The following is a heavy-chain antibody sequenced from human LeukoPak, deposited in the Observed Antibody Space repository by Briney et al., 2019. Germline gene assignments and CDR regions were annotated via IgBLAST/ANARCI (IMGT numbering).Heavy chain of an antibody. CDR1: GFTFSVYT. CDR3: ARVGDYGDYFDY. V-gene: IGHV3-21*01. D-gene: IGHD4/OR15-4a*01. Sequence: GGSLRLSCAASGFTFSVYTMNWVRQAPGKGLEWVSSISSSSSCIYYADSVKGRFTISRDNAKNSLYLQMNSLRAEDTAVYYCARVGDYGDYFDYWGQGTLVTVSS. CDR2: ISSSSSCI. J-gene: IGHJ4*02.